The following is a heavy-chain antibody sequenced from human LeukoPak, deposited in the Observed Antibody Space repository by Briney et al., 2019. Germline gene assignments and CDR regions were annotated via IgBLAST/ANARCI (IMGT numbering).Heavy chain of an antibody. V-gene: IGHV5-51*01. CDR1: GHSFTDYC. CDR2: IYPGDSDT. J-gene: IGHJ6*03. CDR3: ARHADYGSGRAYYMDV. D-gene: IGHD3-10*01. Sequence: GESLQISCKGSGHSFTDYCIGWVRQMPGKGLEWMGIIYPGDSDTRYSPSFQGQVTISADKSISTAYLQWSSLKASDTAMYYCARHADYGSGRAYYMDVWGKGTTVTVSS.